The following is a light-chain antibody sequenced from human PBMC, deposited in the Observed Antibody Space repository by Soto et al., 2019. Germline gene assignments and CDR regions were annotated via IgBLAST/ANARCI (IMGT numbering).Light chain of an antibody. CDR2: GAS. J-gene: IGKJ4*01. V-gene: IGKV3D-15*01. Sequence: VVSHSLVALSVTPGERGTLSCRASQSGDINLAWYQQKPGQAPRLLIFGASSRATGIPARFSGSGSGTEFNLTISILQSEDFAVYFCQQFAAVLRLRFCGGTMVDIK. CDR3: QQFAAVLRLR. CDR1: QSGDIN.